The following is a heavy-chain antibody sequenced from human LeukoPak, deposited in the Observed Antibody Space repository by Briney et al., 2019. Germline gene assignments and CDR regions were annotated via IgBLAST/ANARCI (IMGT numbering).Heavy chain of an antibody. CDR2: ISAYNGNT. V-gene: IGHV1-18*01. Sequence: ASVKVSCKSFGYTFSSYGVIWVRQAPGQGLEWIGWISAYNGNTNYAQKFQGRVTLTTDTSTSTAYMEVGSLRSDDTAVYYCARDTGGSPYGDFHYWGQGTLVTVSS. CDR1: GYTFSSYG. J-gene: IGHJ4*02. CDR3: ARDTGGSPYGDFHY. D-gene: IGHD4/OR15-4a*01.